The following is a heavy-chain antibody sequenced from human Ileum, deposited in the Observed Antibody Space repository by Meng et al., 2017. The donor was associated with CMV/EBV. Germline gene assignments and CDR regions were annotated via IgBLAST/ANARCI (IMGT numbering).Heavy chain of an antibody. CDR1: YTFTGYN. D-gene: IGHD3-3*01. CDR2: INPNSGGT. Sequence: YTFTGYNMHSVRQAPGQGLAWMGWINPNSGGTNYAQKFQGRVTMTRDTSISTAYMELSRLRSDDTAVYYCARDIEGASIFGVVHFDYWGQGTLVTVSS. CDR3: ARDIEGASIFGVVHFDY. V-gene: IGHV1-2*02. J-gene: IGHJ4*02.